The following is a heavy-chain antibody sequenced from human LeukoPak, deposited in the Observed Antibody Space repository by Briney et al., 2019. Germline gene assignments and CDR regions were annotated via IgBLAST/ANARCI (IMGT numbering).Heavy chain of an antibody. CDR2: ISGSGDYT. CDR3: AKPREAAAGTGRYFDS. V-gene: IGHV3-23*01. Sequence: PGGSLRLSCPASGFTFSIYAMSWVRQAPGRGLEWVSAISGSGDYTYYADSVKGRFTISRDNSKNTLYLQMNSLRAEDTAVYYCAKPREAAAGTGRYFDSWGQGTLVTVPS. CDR1: GFTFSIYA. D-gene: IGHD6-13*01. J-gene: IGHJ4*02.